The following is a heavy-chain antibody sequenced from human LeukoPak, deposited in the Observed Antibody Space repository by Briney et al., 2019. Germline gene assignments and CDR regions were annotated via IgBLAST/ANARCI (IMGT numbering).Heavy chain of an antibody. D-gene: IGHD2-2*02. CDR3: AKDRGPYCSSTSCYTQYFDL. CDR2: IRYDGSNK. J-gene: IGHJ2*01. CDR1: GFTFSSYG. V-gene: IGHV3-30*02. Sequence: GGSLRLSCAASGFTFSSYGMHWVRQAPGKGLEWVAFIRYDGSNKYYADSVKGRFTISRDNSKNTLYLQMNSLRAEDTAVYYCAKDRGPYCSSTSCYTQYFDLWGRGTLVTVSS.